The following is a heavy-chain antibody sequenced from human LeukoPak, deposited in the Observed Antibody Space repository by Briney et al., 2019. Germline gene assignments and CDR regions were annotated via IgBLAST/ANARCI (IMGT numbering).Heavy chain of an antibody. D-gene: IGHD2-21*01. CDR1: GFTFSSYT. Sequence: HPGGSLRLSCAASGFTFSSYTMNWVRQAPGKGLEWVSAISGSGVGTYYADSVKGRFTISRDNSWNTLYLQMSSLRAEDTAVYYCAKDQVISGSEASDIWGQGTMVTVSS. CDR2: ISGSGVGT. V-gene: IGHV3-23*01. CDR3: AKDQVISGSEASDI. J-gene: IGHJ3*02.